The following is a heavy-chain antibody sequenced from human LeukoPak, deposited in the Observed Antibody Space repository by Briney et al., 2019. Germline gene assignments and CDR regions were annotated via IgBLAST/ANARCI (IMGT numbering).Heavy chain of an antibody. D-gene: IGHD3-22*01. CDR2: INPNSGGT. CDR1: GYTFTGYY. J-gene: IGHJ1*01. CDR3: ARGSYDSSDFEYFHH. Sequence: ASVKVSCKASGYTFTGYYMHWVRQAPGQGLEWMGRINPNSGGTNYAQKFQGRVTMTRDTSISTAYMELSRLRSDDTAVYYCARGSYDSSDFEYFHHWGQGTLVTVSS. V-gene: IGHV1-2*06.